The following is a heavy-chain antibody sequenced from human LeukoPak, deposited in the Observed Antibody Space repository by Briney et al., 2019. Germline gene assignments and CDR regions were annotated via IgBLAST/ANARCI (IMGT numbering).Heavy chain of an antibody. CDR3: ASGGVVVVTAIDY. Sequence: GGSLRLSCAASGFSFSSYSMNWVRQAPGKGLEWLSYISRSSSTIYYADSVQGRFTISRDNAKNALYLQMNSLSAEDTAVYYCASGGVVVVTAIDYWGQGTLVTVSS. D-gene: IGHD2-21*02. CDR1: GFSFSSYS. J-gene: IGHJ4*02. V-gene: IGHV3-48*04. CDR2: ISRSSSTI.